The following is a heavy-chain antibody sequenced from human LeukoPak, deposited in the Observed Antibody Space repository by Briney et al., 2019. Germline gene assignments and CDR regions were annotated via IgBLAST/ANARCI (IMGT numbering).Heavy chain of an antibody. CDR2: ISRSSSYI. D-gene: IGHD1-7*01. CDR1: GFTFDDYA. CDR3: ARVETGTTLIGAADC. Sequence: GGSLRLSCAASGFTFDDYAMHWVRQAPGKGLEWVSSISRSSSYIYYADSVKGRFTISRDNAKNSLYLQMNSLRAEDTAVYYCARVETGTTLIGAADCWGQGTLVTVSS. V-gene: IGHV3-21*01. J-gene: IGHJ4*02.